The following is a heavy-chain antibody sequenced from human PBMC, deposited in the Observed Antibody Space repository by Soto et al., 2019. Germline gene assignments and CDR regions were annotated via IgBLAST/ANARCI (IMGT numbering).Heavy chain of an antibody. CDR3: ARTSGGDGYQRTDFFDY. Sequence: QVQLVESGGGVVQPGRSLRLSCAASGFTFSSHGMHWVRQAPDKGLEWVAVIWYDGSNKYYADSVKGRFTISRDNSNNMLYLEMNSLRVEDTAVYYCARTSGGDGYQRTDFFDYWGQGTLVTVSS. V-gene: IGHV3-33*01. CDR1: GFTFSSHG. CDR2: IWYDGSNK. D-gene: IGHD5-12*01. J-gene: IGHJ4*02.